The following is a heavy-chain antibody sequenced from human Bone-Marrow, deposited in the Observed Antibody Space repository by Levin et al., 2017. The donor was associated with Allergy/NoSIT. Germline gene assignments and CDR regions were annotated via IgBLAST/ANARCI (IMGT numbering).Heavy chain of an antibody. CDR2: ISYDGSNK. J-gene: IGHJ6*02. D-gene: IGHD5-12*01. V-gene: IGHV3-30-3*01. CDR3: ARGGDIVATIWSILSFGMDV. CDR1: GFTFSSYA. Sequence: GGSLRLSCAASGFTFSSYAMHWVRQAPGKGLEWVAVISYDGSNKYYADSVKGRFTISRDNSKNTLYLQMNSLRAEDTAVYYCARGGDIVATIWSILSFGMDVWGQGTTVTVSS.